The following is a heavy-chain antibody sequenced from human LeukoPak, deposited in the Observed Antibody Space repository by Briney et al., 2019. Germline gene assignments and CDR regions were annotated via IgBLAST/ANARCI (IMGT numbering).Heavy chain of an antibody. V-gene: IGHV4-38-2*02. CDR2: IYHRGST. CDR1: GYSISSGNF. Sequence: SETLSLTCTVYGYSISSGNFWGWIRQPPGKGLEWIGNIYHRGSTYYNPSLKSRVTISVDTPKNQFSLKLTSVTAADTAVYYCAREFDYWGQGTLVTVSS. J-gene: IGHJ4*02. CDR3: AREFDY.